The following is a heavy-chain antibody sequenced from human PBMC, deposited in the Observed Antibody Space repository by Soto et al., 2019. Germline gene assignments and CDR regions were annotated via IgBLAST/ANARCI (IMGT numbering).Heavy chain of an antibody. CDR2: ISSSGSDT. CDR3: ASLSGSYGFDP. CDR1: GFSFSSYE. Sequence: GGSLRLSCAGSGFSFSSYEMNWVRQAPGKGLEWVSYISSSGSDTYYADSVKARFTISRDNAQNSLYLQMTRLRAEDTAIYYCASLSGSYGFDPWGQGTLVTVSS. D-gene: IGHD1-26*01. V-gene: IGHV3-48*03. J-gene: IGHJ5*02.